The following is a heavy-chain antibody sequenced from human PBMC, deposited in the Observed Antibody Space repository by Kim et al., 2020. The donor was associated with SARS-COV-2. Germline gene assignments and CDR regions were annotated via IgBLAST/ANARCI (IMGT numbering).Heavy chain of an antibody. CDR3: ARDNYTYYYDSRGYYYTHYYGMDV. V-gene: IGHV3-13*01. D-gene: IGHD3-22*01. CDR2: IGTAGDT. J-gene: IGHJ6*02. CDR1: GFTFSSYD. Sequence: GGSLRLSCAASGFTFSSYDMHWVRQATGKGLEWVSAIGTAGDTYYPGSVKGRFTISRENAKNSLYLQMNSLRAGDTAVYYCARDNYTYYYDSRGYYYTHYYGMDVWGQGTTVTVSS.